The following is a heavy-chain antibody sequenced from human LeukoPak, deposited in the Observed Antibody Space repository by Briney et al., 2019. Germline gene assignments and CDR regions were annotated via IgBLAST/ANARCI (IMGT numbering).Heavy chain of an antibody. CDR1: GGSISSSSYY. V-gene: IGHV4-39*01. CDR3: ARGDARSGGSRPLLDY. CDR2: IYYSGST. J-gene: IGHJ4*02. D-gene: IGHD2-15*01. Sequence: SETLSLTCTVSGGSISSSSYYWGWIRQPPGKGLEWVGSIYYSGSTYYNPSLKSRVTISVDTSKNQFSLKLSSVTAADTAVYYCARGDARSGGSRPLLDYWGQGTLVTVSS.